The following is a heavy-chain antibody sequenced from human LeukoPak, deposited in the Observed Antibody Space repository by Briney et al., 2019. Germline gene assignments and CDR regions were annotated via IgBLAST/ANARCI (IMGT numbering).Heavy chain of an antibody. CDR3: ARVYYYDSSGYYYEPLKDAFDI. Sequence: PGGSLRLSCAASGFTFSSYSMNWVRQAPGKGLEWVSYISSSSSTIYYADSVKGRFTISRDNAKNSLYLQMNSLRAEDTAVYYCARVYYYDSSGYYYEPLKDAFDIWGQGTMVTVSS. CDR2: ISSSSSTI. D-gene: IGHD3-22*01. CDR1: GFTFSSYS. J-gene: IGHJ3*02. V-gene: IGHV3-48*01.